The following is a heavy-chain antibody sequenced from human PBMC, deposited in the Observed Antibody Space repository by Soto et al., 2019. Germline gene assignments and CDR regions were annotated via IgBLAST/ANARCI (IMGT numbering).Heavy chain of an antibody. CDR2: ISSSSSTI. CDR3: ARPLPRSAFDI. D-gene: IGHD1-26*01. J-gene: IGHJ3*02. CDR1: GFTFSSYS. V-gene: IGHV3-48*01. Sequence: TGGSLRLSCAASGFTFSSYSMNWVRQAPGKGLEWVSYISSSSSTIYYADSVKGRFTISRDNAKNSLYLQMNSLRAEDTAVYYCARPLPRSAFDIWGQGTMVTVSS.